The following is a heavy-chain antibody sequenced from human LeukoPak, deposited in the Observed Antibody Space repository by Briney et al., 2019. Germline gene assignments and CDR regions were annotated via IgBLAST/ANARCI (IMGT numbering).Heavy chain of an antibody. V-gene: IGHV1-8*01. CDR2: MNPNSGNT. J-gene: IGHJ4*02. CDR3: ARGRTWDVGATTGY. D-gene: IGHD1-26*01. Sequence: ASVKVSCKASGYTFTSYDINWVRQATGQGLEWMGWMNPNSGNTGYAQKIQGRVTMTRNTFISTAYMELSSLRSEDTAVYYCARGRTWDVGATTGYWGQGTLVTVSS. CDR1: GYTFTSYD.